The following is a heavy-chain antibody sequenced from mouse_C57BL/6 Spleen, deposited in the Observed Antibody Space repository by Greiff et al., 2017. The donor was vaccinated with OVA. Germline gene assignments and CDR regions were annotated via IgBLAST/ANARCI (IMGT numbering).Heavy chain of an antibody. CDR3: ARQRITTVEGAMYC. J-gene: IGHJ4*01. V-gene: IGHV5-9*01. Sequence: EVQLVESGGGLVKPGGSLKLSCAASGFTFSSYTMSWVRQTPEKRLEWVATISGGGSNTYSPDSVKGRFTISRDNAKNTLYLQLSSLRSEDTAFYYCARQRITTVEGAMYCRGHGASVTVSS. D-gene: IGHD1-1*01. CDR1: GFTFSSYT. CDR2: ISGGGSNT.